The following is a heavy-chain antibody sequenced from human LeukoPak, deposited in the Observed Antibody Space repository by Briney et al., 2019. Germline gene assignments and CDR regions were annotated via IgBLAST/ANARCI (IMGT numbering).Heavy chain of an antibody. Sequence: GGSLRLSCAASGFTLSSYAMSWVRPAPGKGLEWVSAISGSGGSTYSADSAKGRFTIYRDNSKNTLYLQMNSLIAEDTAVYYCAKTTQGYYDSSGYYNYYYYYYGMDVWGQGTTVTVSS. CDR1: GFTLSSYA. J-gene: IGHJ6*02. CDR3: AKTTQGYYDSSGYYNYYYYYYGMDV. CDR2: ISGSGGST. D-gene: IGHD3-22*01. V-gene: IGHV3-23*01.